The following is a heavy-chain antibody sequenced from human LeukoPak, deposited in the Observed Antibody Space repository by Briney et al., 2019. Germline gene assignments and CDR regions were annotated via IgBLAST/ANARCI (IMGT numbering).Heavy chain of an antibody. CDR3: ARDRDEYNRNLDY. D-gene: IGHD1-14*01. J-gene: IGHJ4*02. CDR1: GFTFNSYS. V-gene: IGHV3-48*01. CDR2: ISSSSSTI. Sequence: PGGSLRLSCAASGFTFNSYSMNWVRQAPGKGLEWLSYISSSSSTIYYADSVKGRFTISRDNAKKSLHLQMSSLSGEDTAVYYCARDRDEYNRNLDYWGQGTLVTVSS.